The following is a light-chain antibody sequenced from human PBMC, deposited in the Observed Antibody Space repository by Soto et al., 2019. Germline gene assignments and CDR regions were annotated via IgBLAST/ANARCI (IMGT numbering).Light chain of an antibody. CDR2: KAS. J-gene: IGKJ2*01. Sequence: DIQMTQFPSTLSASVGDRVTITCRASQSISSWLAWYQQKPGKAPKLLIYKASSLESGVPSRFSGSGSGTEFTLTISSLQPDDFATYSCQQYNTDSAFGQGTKLEIK. V-gene: IGKV1-5*03. CDR1: QSISSW. CDR3: QQYNTDSA.